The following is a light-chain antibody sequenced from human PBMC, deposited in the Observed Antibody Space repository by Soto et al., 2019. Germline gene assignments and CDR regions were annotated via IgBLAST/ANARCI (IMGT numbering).Light chain of an antibody. CDR1: QSVSNTY. J-gene: IGKJ4*01. CDR3: QQRSNWPLT. CDR2: DIS. Sequence: EIVLTQSPGTLSLSPGDRATLSCRASQSVSNTYLAWYQQKPGQAPRLLMYDISSRATGISDRFSGSGSGTDFTLTISRLEPEDFAVYYCQQRSNWPLTFGGGTKVDIK. V-gene: IGKV3D-20*02.